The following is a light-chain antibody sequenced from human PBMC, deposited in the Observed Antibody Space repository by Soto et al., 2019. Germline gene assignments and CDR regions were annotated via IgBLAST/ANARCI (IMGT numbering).Light chain of an antibody. Sequence: IQMTQSPSSLSASVGDRVAITCRASQDISSYLNWYQQKPRKAPQLLIYAASSWQRGVPSTFSGSGAGTDFTLTIRSLQPEDFATYYCQQSYSTPPINCGQGKQREIK. CDR1: QDISSY. CDR3: QQSYSTPPIN. J-gene: IGKJ5*01. V-gene: IGKV1-39*01. CDR2: AAS.